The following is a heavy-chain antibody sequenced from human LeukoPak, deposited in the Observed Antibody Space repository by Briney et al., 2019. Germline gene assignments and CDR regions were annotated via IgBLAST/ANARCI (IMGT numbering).Heavy chain of an antibody. D-gene: IGHD6-19*01. J-gene: IGHJ5*02. Sequence: SETLSPTCTVSGGSISSSSYYWGWIRQPPGKGLEWIGRIYTSGSTNYNPSLKSRVTMSVDTSKNQFSLKLSSVTAADTAVYYCARERKDSVAGTWFDPWGQGTLVTVSS. CDR2: IYTSGST. CDR3: ARERKDSVAGTWFDP. CDR1: GGSISSSSYY. V-gene: IGHV4-39*07.